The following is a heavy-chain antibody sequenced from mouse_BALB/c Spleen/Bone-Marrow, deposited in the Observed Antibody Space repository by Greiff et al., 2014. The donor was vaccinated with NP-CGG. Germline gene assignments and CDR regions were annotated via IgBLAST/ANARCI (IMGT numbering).Heavy chain of an antibody. CDR2: INPSNGGT. CDR3: TREAYYDYDYFDC. CDR1: GYTFTSYY. V-gene: IGHV1S81*02. Sequence: VQLQQSGAELVKPGASVKLSCKASGYTFTSYYMYWVKQRPGQGLEWIGGINPSNGGTDFNEKFKSKATLTVDKSSSTAYMQLSSLTSEDSAVYYCTREAYYDYDYFDCWGQGTTLTVSS. J-gene: IGHJ2*01. D-gene: IGHD2-4*01.